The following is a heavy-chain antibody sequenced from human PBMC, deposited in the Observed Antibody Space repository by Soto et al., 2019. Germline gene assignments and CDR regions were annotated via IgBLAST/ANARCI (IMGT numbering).Heavy chain of an antibody. CDR2: ISGSGGST. V-gene: IGHV3-23*01. CDR3: AKQLYRLTMTSYFDY. D-gene: IGHD2-2*01. CDR1: RFTFSGYA. J-gene: IGHJ4*02. Sequence: EVQLLESGGGLVQPGGSLRLSCAASRFTFSGYAMSWVRQAPGKGLEWVSAISGSGGSTYYADSVKGRFTISRDNSKNTLYLQMNSLRAEDTAVYYCAKQLYRLTMTSYFDYWGQGTLVTVSS.